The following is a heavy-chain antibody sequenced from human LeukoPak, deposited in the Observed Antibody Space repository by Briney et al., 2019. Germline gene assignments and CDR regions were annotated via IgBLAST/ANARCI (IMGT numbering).Heavy chain of an antibody. CDR3: AREDCSGGSCPFDY. CDR1: GFTFSSYA. Sequence: GGSLRPSCAASGFTFSSYAMHWVRQAPGKGLEWVAVISYDGSNKYYADSVKGRFTISRDNSKNTLYLQMNSLRAEDTAVYYCAREDCSGGSCPFDYWGQGTLVTVSS. CDR2: ISYDGSNK. J-gene: IGHJ4*02. V-gene: IGHV3-30-3*01. D-gene: IGHD2-15*01.